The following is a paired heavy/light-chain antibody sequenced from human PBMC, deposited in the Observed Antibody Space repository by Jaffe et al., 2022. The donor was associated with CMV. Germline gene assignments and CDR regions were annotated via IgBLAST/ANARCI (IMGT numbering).Heavy chain of an antibody. D-gene: IGHD2-21*02. V-gene: IGHV3-33*08. CDR1: RFTFSSHG. CDR3: ARDRDANYMDV. Sequence: QVQLVESGGGVVQPGRSLRLSCAASRFTFSSHGMHWVRQAPGKGLEWVAVIYYDGSKKYYADSVKGRSTISRDNSKNMLYLQLNSLKAEDTAVYYCARDRDANYMDVWGKGTTVTVSS. CDR2: IYYDGSKK. J-gene: IGHJ6*03.
Light chain of an antibody. CDR3: QSADRSSSYWV. CDR1: LLPKQY. V-gene: IGLV3-25*03. CDR2: KTS. J-gene: IGLJ3*02. Sequence: SYELTQPPSVSVSPGQTARITCSGELLPKQYGYWYQQRPGQAPVLLIYKTSERPSGIPERFSGSSSGTTVTLTISGVQAEDEADYYCQSADRSSSYWVFGGGTKLTVL.